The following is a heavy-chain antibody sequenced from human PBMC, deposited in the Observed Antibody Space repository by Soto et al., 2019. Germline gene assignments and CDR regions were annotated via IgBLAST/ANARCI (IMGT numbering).Heavy chain of an antibody. D-gene: IGHD6-13*01. CDR3: AKDREHQLIRGWFDP. CDR1: GFTFRSYG. Sequence: QVQLVESGGGVVQPGRSLRLSCAASGFTFRSYGMHWVRQAPGKGLEWVAVSSYDGSNQYYADSVKGRFIISRDDSKNTLYLQMNSLRPEDTAVYYCAKDREHQLIRGWFDPWGQGTLVTVSP. J-gene: IGHJ5*02. CDR2: SSYDGSNQ. V-gene: IGHV3-30*18.